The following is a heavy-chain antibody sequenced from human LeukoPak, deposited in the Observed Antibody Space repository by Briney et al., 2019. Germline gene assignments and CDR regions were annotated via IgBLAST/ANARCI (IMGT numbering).Heavy chain of an antibody. J-gene: IGHJ6*03. Sequence: SETLSLTCTVSGGSISSSSYYWGWIRQPPGKGLEWIGSIYYVGSPYYNPSLKTGVTISVDTVNNQYSLMLSSVTAANTAVYYCAREASGLYDFWSGYNHYYYMDVWGKGTTVTVSS. CDR1: GGSISSSSYY. V-gene: IGHV4-39*07. CDR3: AREASGLYDFWSGYNHYYYMDV. D-gene: IGHD3-3*01. CDR2: IYYVGSP.